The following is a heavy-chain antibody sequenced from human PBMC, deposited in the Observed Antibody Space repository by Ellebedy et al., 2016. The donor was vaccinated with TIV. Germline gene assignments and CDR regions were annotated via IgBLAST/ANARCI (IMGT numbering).Heavy chain of an antibody. J-gene: IGHJ4*02. V-gene: IGHV1-46*01. CDR1: GYTFTSYF. D-gene: IGHD3-22*01. CDR2: INPANGNS. Sequence: ASVKVSCKASGYTFTSYFLYWVRQAPGQGLEWMGMINPANGNSNYAQKFQGRVAMTRDTSTNTVYMELSSLRSEDTAVYYCARGDSYYYDSSGYYYNYWGQGTLVTVSS. CDR3: ARGDSYYYDSSGYYYNY.